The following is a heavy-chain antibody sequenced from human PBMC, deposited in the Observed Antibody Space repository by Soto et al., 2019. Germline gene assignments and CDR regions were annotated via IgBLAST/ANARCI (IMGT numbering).Heavy chain of an antibody. CDR2: IYYSGST. CDR1: GGSISSGDYY. Sequence: KPSETLSLTCTVSGGSISSGDYYWSWIRQPPGKGLEWIGYIYYSGSTYYNPSLKSRVTISVDTSKNQFSLKLSSVTAADTAVYYCARGSPYYYDSSGYWRSFDIWGQGTMVTVSS. D-gene: IGHD3-22*01. J-gene: IGHJ3*02. V-gene: IGHV4-30-4*01. CDR3: ARGSPYYYDSSGYWRSFDI.